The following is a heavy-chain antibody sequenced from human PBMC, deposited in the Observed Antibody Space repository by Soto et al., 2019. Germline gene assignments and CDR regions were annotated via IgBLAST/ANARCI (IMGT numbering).Heavy chain of an antibody. V-gene: IGHV1-24*01. CDR2: FDPEDGET. J-gene: IGHJ6*02. Sequence: GASVKVSCKVSGYTLTELSMHWVRQAPGKGLEWMGGFDPEDGETIYAQKFQGRVTMTEDTSTDTAYMELSSLRSEDTAVYYCATKSRRKYSRSMDVWGQGTTVTVSS. CDR3: ATKSRRKYSRSMDV. CDR1: GYTLTELS. D-gene: IGHD6-6*01.